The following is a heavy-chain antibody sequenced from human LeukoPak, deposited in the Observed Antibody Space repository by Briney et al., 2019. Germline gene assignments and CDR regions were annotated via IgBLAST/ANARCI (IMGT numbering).Heavy chain of an antibody. V-gene: IGHV4-61*02. D-gene: IGHD3-10*01. J-gene: IGHJ5*02. Sequence: SETLSLTCTVSGGSISSGSYYWSWIRQPAGKGLEWIGRIYTSGSTNYNPSLKSRVTISVDTSKNQFSLKLSSVTAADTALYYCAREWIVVPNWFDPWGQGTLVTVSS. CDR3: AREWIVVPNWFDP. CDR1: GGSISSGSYY. CDR2: IYTSGST.